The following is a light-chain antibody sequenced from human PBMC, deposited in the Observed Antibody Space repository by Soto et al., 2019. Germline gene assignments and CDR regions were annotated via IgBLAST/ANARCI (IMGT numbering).Light chain of an antibody. V-gene: IGKV3-20*01. CDR3: QNYGTSYT. CDR1: QSVSANY. CDR2: GAS. J-gene: IGKJ2*01. Sequence: EIVLTQSPGTLSLSPGERATLSCRASQSVSANYLAWYQQKPGQAPRLLIYGASNRATGIPDRFSASGSGTDFTLTISRLEPEDIAVYYCQNYGTSYTFGQGTKL.